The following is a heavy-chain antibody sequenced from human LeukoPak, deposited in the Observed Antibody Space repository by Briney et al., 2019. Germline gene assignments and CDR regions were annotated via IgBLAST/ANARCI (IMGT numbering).Heavy chain of an antibody. CDR3: AKVQVLWFGESGDY. V-gene: IGHV3-23*01. J-gene: IGHJ4*02. CDR1: GFTFSSYA. D-gene: IGHD3-10*01. CDR2: ISGSGGST. Sequence: GGSLRLSCAASGFTFSSYAMSWVRQAPGKGLEWVSAISGSGGSTYYADSVKGRFTISRDNSKNTLYLQMNSLRAEDTAVYHCAKVQVLWFGESGDYWGQGTLVTVSS.